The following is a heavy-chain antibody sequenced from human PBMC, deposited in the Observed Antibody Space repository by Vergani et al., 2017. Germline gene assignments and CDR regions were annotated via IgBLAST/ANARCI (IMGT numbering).Heavy chain of an antibody. Sequence: EVQLLESGGGLVQPGGSLRLSCAASGFTFSSYAMSWVRQAPGKGPEWVSAISGSGGSTYYADSVKGRFTISRDNSKNTLYLQMNSLRAEDTAVYYCAKLSRPTRTFFGYNWFDPWGQGTLVTVSS. CDR3: AKLSRPTRTFFGYNWFDP. D-gene: IGHD3-3*01. V-gene: IGHV3-23*01. CDR2: ISGSGGST. CDR1: GFTFSSYA. J-gene: IGHJ5*02.